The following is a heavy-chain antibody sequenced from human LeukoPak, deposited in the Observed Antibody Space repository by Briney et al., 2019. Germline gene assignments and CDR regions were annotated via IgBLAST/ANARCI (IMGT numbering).Heavy chain of an antibody. CDR2: IWSDGNNR. CDR1: GFTFRNYG. Sequence: PGGSLRLSCAAPGFTFRNYGMHWVRQATGKGLEWVSFIWSDGNNRFYADSVKGRFTISRDNSKNMLHQQMDSLRPEDTAVYYCAKDPGASVSGFYMDVWGKGTTVIVSS. CDR3: AKDPGASVSGFYMDV. V-gene: IGHV3-30*02. D-gene: IGHD2-8*02. J-gene: IGHJ6*03.